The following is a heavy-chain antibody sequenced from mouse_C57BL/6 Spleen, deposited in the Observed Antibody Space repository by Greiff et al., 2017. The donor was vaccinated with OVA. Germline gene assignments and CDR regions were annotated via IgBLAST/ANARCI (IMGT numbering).Heavy chain of an antibody. CDR1: GYTFTSYW. V-gene: IGHV1-61*01. CDR2: IYPSDSET. J-gene: IGHJ2*01. Sequence: QVQLQQPGAELVRPGSSVKLSCKASGYTFTSYWMDWVKQRPGQGLEWIGNIYPSDSETHYHQKFKDKATLHVDKSSSTAYMQLSSLTSEDSAVYYCAREGLRQDYCDYWGQGTTLTVSS. CDR3: AREGLRQDYCDY. D-gene: IGHD2-4*01.